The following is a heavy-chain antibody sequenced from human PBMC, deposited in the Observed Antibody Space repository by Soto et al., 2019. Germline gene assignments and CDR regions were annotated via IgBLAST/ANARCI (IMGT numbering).Heavy chain of an antibody. CDR3: AGSIAAPNYYYGMDV. CDR2: IIPIFGTA. J-gene: IGHJ6*02. V-gene: IGHV1-69*06. Sequence: SVKVSCKASGGTFSSYAISWVRQAPGQGLEWMGGIIPIFGTANYAQKFQGRVTTTADKSTSTAYMELSSLRSEDTAVYYCAGSIAAPNYYYGMDVWGQGTTVTVSS. CDR1: GGTFSSYA. D-gene: IGHD6-6*01.